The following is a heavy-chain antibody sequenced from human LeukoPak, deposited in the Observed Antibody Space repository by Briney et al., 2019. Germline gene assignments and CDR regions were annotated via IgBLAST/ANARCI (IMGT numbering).Heavy chain of an antibody. J-gene: IGHJ4*02. CDR1: GFTFSRYW. D-gene: IGHD2-15*01. CDR3: TTVLSCNRFKLCAL. CDR2: ISPDGSTT. Sequence: GGSLRLSCAASGFTFSRYWMHWVRQAPGKGLMWVSRISPDGSTTLYADSVKGRFTISRDNAKNTLYLQMNSLGAEDTAVYYCTTVLSCNRFKLCALWAQGHLVTVSS. V-gene: IGHV3-74*03.